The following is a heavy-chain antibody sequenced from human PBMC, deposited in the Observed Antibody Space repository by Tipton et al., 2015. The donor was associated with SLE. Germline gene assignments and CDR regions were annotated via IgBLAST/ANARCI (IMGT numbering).Heavy chain of an antibody. CDR2: IYTSGST. D-gene: IGHD4-11*01. V-gene: IGHV4-4*07. CDR3: ARLGGYSTYFDY. CDR1: GGPISSYY. J-gene: IGHJ4*02. Sequence: TLSLTCTVSGGPISSYYWSWFRQPAGKGLEWIGRIYTSGSTNYNPSLQRRVTMSVVTSKNQFSLKLSSVTAADTAVYYCARLGGYSTYFDYWGQGTLVTVSS.